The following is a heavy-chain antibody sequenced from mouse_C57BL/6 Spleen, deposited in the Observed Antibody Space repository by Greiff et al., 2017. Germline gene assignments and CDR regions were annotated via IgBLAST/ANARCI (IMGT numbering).Heavy chain of an antibody. CDR3: ARLTTVVDWYFDV. V-gene: IGHV5-16*01. J-gene: IGHJ1*03. Sequence: EVQGVESEGGLVQPGSSMTLSCTASGFTFSDYYMAWVRQVPEKGLEWVANINYDGSSTYYLDFLKSRFIISRENAKNILYLQRGSLKSEDTATYYCARLTTVVDWYFDVWGTGTTVTVSS. CDR1: GFTFSDYY. D-gene: IGHD1-1*01. CDR2: INYDGSST.